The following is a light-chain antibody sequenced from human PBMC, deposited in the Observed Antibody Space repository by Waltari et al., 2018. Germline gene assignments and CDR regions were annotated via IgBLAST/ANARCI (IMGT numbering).Light chain of an antibody. J-gene: IGKJ1*01. CDR3: MQALQTPGWT. CDR2: LGS. Sequence: DIVMTQSPLSLPVTPGEPASISCRSSQSLLHSNGYNYLDWYQQKPGQSPQLLIYLGSNRASGVPDRFSGSGSGTDFTLKISRVEAEDVGVYYCMQALQTPGWTFGQGTKVEIK. V-gene: IGKV2-28*01. CDR1: QSLLHSNGYNY.